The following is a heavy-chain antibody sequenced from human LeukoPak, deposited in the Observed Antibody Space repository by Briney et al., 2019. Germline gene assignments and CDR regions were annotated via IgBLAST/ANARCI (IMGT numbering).Heavy chain of an antibody. CDR3: ARGSTVTTFHY. Sequence: GASVKVSCKASGYTFTSYSMYWVRQAPGQGLEWMGIINPSGGSTSYAQKFQGRVTMTRDTSTSTVYMELTSLRSEDTAVYYCARGSTVTTFHYWGQGTLVTVSS. V-gene: IGHV1-46*01. CDR2: INPSGGST. J-gene: IGHJ4*02. CDR1: GYTFTSYS. D-gene: IGHD4-17*01.